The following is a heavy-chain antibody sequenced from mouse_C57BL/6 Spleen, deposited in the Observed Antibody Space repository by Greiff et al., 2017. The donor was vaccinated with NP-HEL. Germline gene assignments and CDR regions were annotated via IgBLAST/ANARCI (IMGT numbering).Heavy chain of an antibody. J-gene: IGHJ1*03. V-gene: IGHV5-17*03. CDR3: ARALHFDV. CDR2: ISSGSSTI. Sequence: EVQLVESGGGLVKPGGSLKLSCAASGFTFSDYGMHWVRQAPEKGLEWVAYISSGSSTIYYADTVKGRFTISRDNAKNTLYLQMSHLKSEDTAMYYCARALHFDVWGTGTTVTVSS. CDR1: GFTFSDYG.